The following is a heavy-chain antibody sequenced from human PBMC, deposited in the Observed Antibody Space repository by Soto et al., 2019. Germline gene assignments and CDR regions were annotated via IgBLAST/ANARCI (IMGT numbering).Heavy chain of an antibody. CDR2: INAGNGNT. D-gene: IGHD3-22*01. CDR1: GYTFTSYA. CDR3: ARDLATYYYDSSGYYY. Sequence: QVQLVQSGAEVKKPGASVKVSCKASGYTFTSYAMHWVRQAPGQRLEWMGWINAGNGNTKYSQKFQGRVTITRDTSASTAYMELSSLRSEDTAVYYRARDLATYYYDSSGYYYWGQGTLVTVSS. V-gene: IGHV1-3*01. J-gene: IGHJ4*02.